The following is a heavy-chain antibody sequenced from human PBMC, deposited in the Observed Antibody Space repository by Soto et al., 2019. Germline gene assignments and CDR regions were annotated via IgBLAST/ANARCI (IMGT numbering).Heavy chain of an antibody. V-gene: IGHV4-4*07. J-gene: IGHJ6*02. D-gene: IGHD3-9*01. Sequence: SETLSLTCTVSGGSISSYYWSWIRQPAGKGLEWIGRIYTSGSTNYNPSLKSRVTMSVDTSKNQFSLKLSSVTAADTAVYYCARDLRYSRICYGMDVWGQGTTVTVSS. CDR3: ARDLRYSRICYGMDV. CDR1: GGSISSYY. CDR2: IYTSGST.